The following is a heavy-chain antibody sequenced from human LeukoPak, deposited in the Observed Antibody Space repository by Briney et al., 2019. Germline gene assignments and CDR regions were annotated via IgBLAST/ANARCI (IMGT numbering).Heavy chain of an antibody. V-gene: IGHV3-21*01. J-gene: IGHJ4*02. D-gene: IGHD1-1*01. CDR2: ISSSSSYI. CDR3: ARCTTGKTFGSLREIKKSREVDF. CDR1: GFTFSSYS. Sequence: GGSLRLSCAASGFTFSSYSMNWVRQAPGKGLEWVSSISSSSSYINYADSVRGRFTISRDNAKNSLFLQMDSLRGEDTAVYYCARCTTGKTFGSLREIKKSREVDFWGQGTLVTVSS.